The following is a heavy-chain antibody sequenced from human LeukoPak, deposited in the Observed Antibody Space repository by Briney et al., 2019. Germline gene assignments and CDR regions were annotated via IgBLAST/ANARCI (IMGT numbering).Heavy chain of an antibody. CDR3: SRVSYGLPFLLD. V-gene: IGHV2-70*11. Sequence: ESGPALVKPTQTLTLTCTFSGFSLATNGMCVSWIRQPPGKALEWLARIDWDDDEYYTTSLKTRLSISKDTSKNQVVLTMTNMDPVDTATYYCSRVSYGLPFLLDLGQGTLVTVSS. CDR1: GFSLATNGMC. D-gene: IGHD2/OR15-2a*01. J-gene: IGHJ4*02. CDR2: IDWDDDE.